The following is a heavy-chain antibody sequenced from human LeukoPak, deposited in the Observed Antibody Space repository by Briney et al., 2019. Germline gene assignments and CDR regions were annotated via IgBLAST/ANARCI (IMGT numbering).Heavy chain of an antibody. Sequence: PGGSLRLSCAASGFTFTNYWMSWVRQAPGKGLEWVANIKEDGSEKYYVDSVKGRFTISRDNAKNSLYLQMNSLRAEDTALYYCAKSSRAARGHYFDYWGQGTLVTVSS. CDR3: AKSSRAARGHYFDY. CDR1: GFTFTNYW. CDR2: IKEDGSEK. D-gene: IGHD2-15*01. V-gene: IGHV3-7*03. J-gene: IGHJ4*02.